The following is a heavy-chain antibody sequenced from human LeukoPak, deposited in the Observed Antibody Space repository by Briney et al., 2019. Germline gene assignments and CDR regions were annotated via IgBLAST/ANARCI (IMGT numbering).Heavy chain of an antibody. CDR2: IYYSGST. CDR1: GGSISSYY. CDR3: ARFRGYSYGPPLDY. Sequence: SETLSLTCTVSGGSISSYYWSWIRQPAGKGLEWIGRIYYSGSTYYNPSLKSRVTISVDTSKNQFSLKLSSVTAADTAVYYCARFRGYSYGPPLDYWGQGTLVTVSS. V-gene: IGHV4-59*05. J-gene: IGHJ4*02. D-gene: IGHD5-18*01.